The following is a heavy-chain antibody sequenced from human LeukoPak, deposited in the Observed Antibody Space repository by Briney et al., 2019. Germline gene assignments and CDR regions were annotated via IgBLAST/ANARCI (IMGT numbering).Heavy chain of an antibody. J-gene: IGHJ5*02. CDR3: ARHWNDDWFDP. D-gene: IGHD1-1*01. CDR2: VNHSGST. V-gene: IGHV4-39*01. Sequence: SETLSLTCTVSGGSISSSSYYWSWIRQPPGKGLEWIGEVNHSGSTNYNPSLKSRVTISVDTSENQFSLKLSSVTAADTAVYYCARHWNDDWFDPWGQGTLVTVSS. CDR1: GGSISSSSYY.